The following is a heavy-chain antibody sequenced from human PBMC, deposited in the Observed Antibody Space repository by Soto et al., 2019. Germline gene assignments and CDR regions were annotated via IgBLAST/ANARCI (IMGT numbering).Heavy chain of an antibody. CDR1: GFTFSSYG. CDR3: ARRYRYCSSTSCYTGYGVYYYYGMDV. CDR2: IWYDGSNK. D-gene: IGHD2-2*02. J-gene: IGHJ6*02. Sequence: PGGSLRLSCAASGFTFSSYGMHWVRQAPGKGLEWVAVIWYDGSNKYYADSVKGRFTISRDNSKNTLYLQMNSLRAEDTAVYYCARRYRYCSSTSCYTGYGVYYYYGMDVWGQGTTVTVSS. V-gene: IGHV3-33*01.